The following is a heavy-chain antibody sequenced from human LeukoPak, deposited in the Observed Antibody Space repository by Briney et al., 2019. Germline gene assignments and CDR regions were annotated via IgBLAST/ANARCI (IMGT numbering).Heavy chain of an antibody. CDR2: ISAYNGNT. V-gene: IGHV1-18*01. CDR1: GYTFTSYG. J-gene: IGHJ4*02. Sequence: ASVKVSCKASGYTFTSYGISWVRQAPGQGLEWMGWISAYNGNTNYAQKLQGRVTMTTDTSTSTAYMELRSLRSDDTAVYYCARDLNGDYVPQFDYWGQGTLVTVSS. D-gene: IGHD4-17*01. CDR3: ARDLNGDYVPQFDY.